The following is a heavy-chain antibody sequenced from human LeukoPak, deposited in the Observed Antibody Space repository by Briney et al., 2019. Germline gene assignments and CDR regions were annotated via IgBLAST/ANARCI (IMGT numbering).Heavy chain of an antibody. CDR3: ARRYGSGSLSFFDY. CDR1: GGSVSSGTYY. D-gene: IGHD3-10*01. CDR2: IYYSGST. Sequence: SETLSLTCTVSGGSVSSGTYYWGWIRQPPGKGLEWIGSIYYSGSTYYNPSLKSRVTISVDTSKNQFSLKLSSVTAADTAVYYCARRYGSGSLSFFDYWGQGTLVTVSS. V-gene: IGHV4-39*01. J-gene: IGHJ4*02.